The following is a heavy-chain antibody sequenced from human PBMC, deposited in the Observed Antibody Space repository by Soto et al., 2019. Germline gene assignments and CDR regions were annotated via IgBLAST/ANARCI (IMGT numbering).Heavy chain of an antibody. Sequence: LRLSCAASGFTFSNLAMSWVRQAPGNGLEWVSTIGGSGSNTYYADSVKGRFTISRDNSKNTLYLLMNSLRAEDTAVFYCAKETTVSTYGYFYDYMYVCAKQTTVPVS. D-gene: IGHD4-17*01. J-gene: IGHJ6*03. CDR1: GFTFSNLA. CDR3: AKETTVSTYGYFYDYMYV. V-gene: IGHV3-23*01. CDR2: IGGSGSNT.